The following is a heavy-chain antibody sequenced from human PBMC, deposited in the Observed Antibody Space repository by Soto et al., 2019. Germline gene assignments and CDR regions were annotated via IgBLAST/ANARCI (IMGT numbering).Heavy chain of an antibody. D-gene: IGHD2-2*01. CDR2: INPKSGDT. CDR1: GYTFTAYY. V-gene: IGHV1-2*06. J-gene: IGHJ4*02. CDR3: ATTPGLSPAGSFDW. Sequence: ASVKVYCKSSGYTFTAYYMYWVLQALGQGLEWVGRINPKSGDTNYAQRFQGGVTMTRDTSISTAYLELSSLRSDDTAFYYCATTPGLSPAGSFDWWGQGILVTVSS.